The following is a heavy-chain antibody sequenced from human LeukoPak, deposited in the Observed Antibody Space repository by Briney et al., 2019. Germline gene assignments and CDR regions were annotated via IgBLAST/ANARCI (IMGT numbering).Heavy chain of an antibody. D-gene: IGHD5/OR15-5a*01. CDR3: ASGGSSEGNWFDP. V-gene: IGHV1-69*05. CDR2: IIPIFGTA. Sequence: GAPVKLSCKASGCTFSSYAISWVRQAPGQPLEWMGGIIPIFGTANYAQKLQRRVTMTTDTSTSTAYMELRSLRADDTAVYYCASGGSSEGNWFDPWGQGTLVTVSS. J-gene: IGHJ5*02. CDR1: GCTFSSYA.